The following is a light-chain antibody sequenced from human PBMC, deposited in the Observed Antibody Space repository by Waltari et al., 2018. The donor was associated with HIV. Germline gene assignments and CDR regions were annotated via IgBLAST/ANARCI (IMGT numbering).Light chain of an antibody. J-gene: IGLJ1*01. V-gene: IGLV3-21*02. Sequence: SYVLTQPPSVPVAPGQTARITCGGHDIGSQSVQWYQQKPGQAPVLVVYDDRDRPSGIPERFSGSNFGSTATLTISRVEAGDEADYYCQGWHRDSEHYVFGTGTKVTVL. CDR3: QGWHRDSEHYV. CDR2: DDR. CDR1: DIGSQS.